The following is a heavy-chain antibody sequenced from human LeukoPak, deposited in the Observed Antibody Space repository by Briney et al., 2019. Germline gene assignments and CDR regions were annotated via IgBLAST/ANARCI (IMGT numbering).Heavy chain of an antibody. V-gene: IGHV3-30*02. CDR2: IRYDGSNK. Sequence: PGGSLRLSCAASGFTFSSYGMHWVRQAPGKGLEWVAFIRYDGSNKYYADSVKGRFTISRDNSKNTLYLQMNSLRAEDTAVYYCARKEAVAGLLDYWGQGTLVTVSS. CDR1: GFTFSSYG. J-gene: IGHJ4*02. D-gene: IGHD6-19*01. CDR3: ARKEAVAGLLDY.